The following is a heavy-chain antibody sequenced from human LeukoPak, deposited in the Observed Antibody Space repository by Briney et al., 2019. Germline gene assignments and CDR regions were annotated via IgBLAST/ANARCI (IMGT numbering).Heavy chain of an antibody. CDR3: ARAKRITMVRGVSPTPAPLDY. CDR2: INHSGST. CDR1: GGSFSGYY. V-gene: IGHV4-34*01. J-gene: IGHJ4*02. D-gene: IGHD3-10*01. Sequence: SETLSLTCAVYGGSFSGYYWSWIRQPPGKGLEWIGEINHSGSTNYNPSLKSRVTISVDTSKNQFSLKLSSVTAADTAVYYCARAKRITMVRGVSPTPAPLDYWGQGTLVTVSS.